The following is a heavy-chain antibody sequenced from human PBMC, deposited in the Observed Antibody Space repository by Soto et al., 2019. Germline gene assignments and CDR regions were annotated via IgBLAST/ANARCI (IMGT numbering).Heavy chain of an antibody. J-gene: IGHJ3*02. CDR3: ARPLEVRDAFDI. D-gene: IGHD3-10*01. CDR2: ISSIGSYI. V-gene: IGHV3-21*01. Sequence: VGSLRLSCAASGVTFSSYSRNWVRQAPGKGLKWVSSISSIGSYIYYADSVKGRFTISRDNAKNSLYLQMNSLRAEDTAVYYCARPLEVRDAFDIWGQGTMVTVSS. CDR1: GVTFSSYS.